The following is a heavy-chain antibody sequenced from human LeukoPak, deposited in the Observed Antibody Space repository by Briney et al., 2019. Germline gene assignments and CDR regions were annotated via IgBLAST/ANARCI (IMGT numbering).Heavy chain of an antibody. D-gene: IGHD1-26*01. CDR3: AKREGGSYEIRYEWAKYYYYMDV. V-gene: IGHV3-23*01. CDR2: ISGSGGST. CDR1: GFTFSSYA. J-gene: IGHJ6*03. Sequence: GGSLRLSCAASGFTFSSYAMSWVRQAPGKGLEWVSAISGSGGSTYYADSVKGRFTISRDNSKNTLYLQMNSLRAEDTAVYYCAKREGGSYEIRYEWAKYYYYMDVWGKGTTVTVSS.